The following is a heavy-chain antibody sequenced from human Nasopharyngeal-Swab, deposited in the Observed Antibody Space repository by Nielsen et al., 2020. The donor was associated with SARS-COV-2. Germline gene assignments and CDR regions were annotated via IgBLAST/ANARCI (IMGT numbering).Heavy chain of an antibody. CDR3: VKDVKTVVGITTIFDS. D-gene: IGHD2-21*01. CDR2: ISWNSGDT. V-gene: IGHV3-9*01. J-gene: IGHJ4*02. Sequence: GGSLRLSFAASGFKFDDYAMHWVRQGPGQGLEWVSGISWNSGDTGYADSVKGRFTISRDDAKNSLYMQMNSLRPEDTALYYCVKDVKTVVGITTIFDSWGQGTLVTVSS. CDR1: GFKFDDYA.